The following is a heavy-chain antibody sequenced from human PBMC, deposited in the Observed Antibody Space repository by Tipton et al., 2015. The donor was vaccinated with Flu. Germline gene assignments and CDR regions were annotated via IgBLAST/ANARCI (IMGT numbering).Heavy chain of an antibody. CDR3: ARGNNGGFDI. J-gene: IGHJ3*02. D-gene: IGHD4-23*01. CDR1: GFTFSSYW. CDR2: INSDGSNT. V-gene: IGHV3-74*01. Sequence: SLRLSCAASGFTFSSYWMHWVRQAPGKGLVWVSNINSDGSNTYYADSVKGRITISRDNAKNTLYLQMASLRADDTAVYFCARGNNGGFDIWGQGTMVTVSS.